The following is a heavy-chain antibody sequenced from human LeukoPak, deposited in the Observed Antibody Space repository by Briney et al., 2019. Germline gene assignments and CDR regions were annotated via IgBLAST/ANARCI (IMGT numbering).Heavy chain of an antibody. CDR2: ISGSGGST. Sequence: QPGGSLRLSCAASGFTFSSYVMTWVRQAPGKGLEWVSAISGSGGSTYYADSVKGRFTISRDNSKNTLYLQMNSLRAEDTAVYYCAKGLPMIVVVTAEYFQHWGQGTLVTVSS. CDR1: GFTFSSYV. J-gene: IGHJ1*01. CDR3: AKGLPMIVVVTAEYFQH. V-gene: IGHV3-23*01. D-gene: IGHD3-22*01.